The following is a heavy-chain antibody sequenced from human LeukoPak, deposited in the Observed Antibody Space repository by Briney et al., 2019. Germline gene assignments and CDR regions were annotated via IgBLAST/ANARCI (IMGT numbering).Heavy chain of an antibody. J-gene: IGHJ4*02. D-gene: IGHD1-7*01. V-gene: IGHV4-59*12. CDR1: GGSMSSFY. CDR2: IYYSGTT. Sequence: SETLSLTCTVSGGSMSSFYWSWIRQPPGKGLEWIGYIYYSGTTNYNPSLKSRVTISVDASKNQFSLRLSPVTAADTAVYYCARDLGGTTGKFDYWGQGTMVTVSS. CDR3: ARDLGGTTGKFDY.